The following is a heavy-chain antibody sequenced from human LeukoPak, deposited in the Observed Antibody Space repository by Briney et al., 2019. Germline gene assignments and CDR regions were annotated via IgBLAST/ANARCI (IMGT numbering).Heavy chain of an antibody. V-gene: IGHV3-53*01. J-gene: IGHJ4*02. CDR3: ARSDYYGSGSYSADY. CDR1: GFTVSSNY. D-gene: IGHD3-10*01. CDR2: IYSGGST. Sequence: GGSLRPSCAPSGFTVSSNYMSWVRQAPGKGLEWVSVIYSGGSTYYADSVKGRFTISRDNSKNTLYLQMNSLRAEDTAVYYCARSDYYGSGSYSADYWGQGTLVTVSS.